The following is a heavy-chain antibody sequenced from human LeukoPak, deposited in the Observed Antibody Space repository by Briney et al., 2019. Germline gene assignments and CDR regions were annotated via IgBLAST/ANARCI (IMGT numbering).Heavy chain of an antibody. CDR2: TFHSGHT. Sequence: PSGTLSLTCAVSGGSIRNNNWWSWVRQPPGKGLEWIGETFHSGHTNYNPSLKSRVAISVDKSKNHFYLNLTSVTAADTAVYYCARHLGFGVDYWGQGTLVTVSS. J-gene: IGHJ4*02. D-gene: IGHD3-10*01. CDR1: GGSIRNNNW. CDR3: ARHLGFGVDY. V-gene: IGHV4-4*02.